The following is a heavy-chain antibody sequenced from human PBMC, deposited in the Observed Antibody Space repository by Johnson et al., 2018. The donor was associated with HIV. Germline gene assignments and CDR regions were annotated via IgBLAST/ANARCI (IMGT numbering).Heavy chain of an antibody. CDR3: ASEGGGAFDI. J-gene: IGHJ3*02. CDR2: KNLKGSEK. CDR1: GFTFDSFC. D-gene: IGHD2-15*01. Sequence: VQLVESGGGVVQPGGSLRLSCAASGFTFDSFCMSWVRPAPGKGLAGVANKNLKGSEKYYVDSVKGRFTISRDNAKTSLILQMNSLRAEDTAVYYCASEGGGAFDIWGQGTMVTVSS. V-gene: IGHV3-7*04.